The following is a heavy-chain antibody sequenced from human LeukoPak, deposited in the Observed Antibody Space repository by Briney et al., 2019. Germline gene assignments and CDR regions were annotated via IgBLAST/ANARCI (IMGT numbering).Heavy chain of an antibody. Sequence: SVKVSCKASGGTFSSYAISWVRQAPGQGLEWMGRITPIFGIANYAQKFQGRVTITADKSTSTAYMELSSLRSEDTAVYYCASRYCGGDCYPTRHLDIWGQGTMVTVSS. V-gene: IGHV1-69*04. D-gene: IGHD2-21*02. CDR3: ASRYCGGDCYPTRHLDI. CDR2: ITPIFGIA. J-gene: IGHJ3*02. CDR1: GGTFSSYA.